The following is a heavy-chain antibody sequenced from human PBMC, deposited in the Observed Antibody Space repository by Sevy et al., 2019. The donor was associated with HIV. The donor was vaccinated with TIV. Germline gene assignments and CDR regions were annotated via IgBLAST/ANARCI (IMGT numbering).Heavy chain of an antibody. CDR3: AKERGGSYIPYFYGMDV. J-gene: IGHJ6*02. CDR2: IGYDGSDK. CDR1: GFTFSNYG. D-gene: IGHD1-26*01. V-gene: IGHV3-30*18. Sequence: GGSLRLSCIASGFTFSNYGIHWVRQAPGKGLDWVAVIGYDGSDKYYADSVKDRFTISRDNSKNTLFLQMNSLRVEDTAVYYCAKERGGSYIPYFYGMDVWGQGTAVTVSS.